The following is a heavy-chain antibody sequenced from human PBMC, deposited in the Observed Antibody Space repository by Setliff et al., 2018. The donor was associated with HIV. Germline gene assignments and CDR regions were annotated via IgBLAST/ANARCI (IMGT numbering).Heavy chain of an antibody. Sequence: SETLSLTCTVSGDSINGRWLSWIRQAPGKGLEWTGNIYYNGFANYNPSLKSRLTISVDTSKNQVSLHLASVTTADTAVYFCAPGEGVASTYYHDWGQGTQVTVSS. CDR2: IYYNGFA. CDR1: GDSINGRW. V-gene: IGHV4-59*03. CDR3: APGEGVASTYYHD. D-gene: IGHD3-3*01. J-gene: IGHJ4*01.